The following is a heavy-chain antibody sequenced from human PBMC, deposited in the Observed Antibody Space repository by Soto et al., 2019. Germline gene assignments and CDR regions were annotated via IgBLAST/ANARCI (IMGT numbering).Heavy chain of an antibody. CDR3: ARARQYCSSSSCYLDP. Sequence: QVQLQESGPGLVKPSGTLSLTCAVSGGSISSNNWWNWVRQPPGKGLEWMGEIHHSGSTNYNPSLNRRVTISVDKSKNQFSLKLNSVTAADTAVYYCARARQYCSSSSCYLDPWGQGTLVTVSS. D-gene: IGHD2-2*01. V-gene: IGHV4-4*02. CDR2: IHHSGST. J-gene: IGHJ5*02. CDR1: GGSISSNNW.